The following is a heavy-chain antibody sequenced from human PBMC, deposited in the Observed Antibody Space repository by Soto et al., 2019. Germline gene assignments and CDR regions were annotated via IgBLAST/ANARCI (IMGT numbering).Heavy chain of an antibody. CDR2: ISGSGDRT. CDR3: ARDFVVGGPTINYYSGMAV. Sequence: CAVSGCKCVGCAVTRVRPETRKGLDWVSVISGSGDRTYYADSVKGRFTISRDNSKNTLYLQMNSLGAEDTAVYYCARDFVVGGPTINYYSGMAVRGHGTTVTVSS. J-gene: IGHJ6*02. CDR1: GCKCVGCA. D-gene: IGHD1-26*01. V-gene: IGHV3-23*01.